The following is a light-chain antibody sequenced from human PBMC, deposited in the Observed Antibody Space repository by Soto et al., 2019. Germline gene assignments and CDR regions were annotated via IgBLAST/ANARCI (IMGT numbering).Light chain of an antibody. CDR2: EVS. V-gene: IGLV2-18*02. CDR1: SSDVGYYNS. J-gene: IGLJ1*01. Sequence: QSALTQPPSVSGSPGQSVTISCTGTSSDVGYYNSVSWYQQPPGTVPKLMIFEVSNRPSGVPDRFSGSKSGNMASLTISGLQAEDEADYYCSSYTTSNTYVFGTGTKVTVL. CDR3: SSYTTSNTYV.